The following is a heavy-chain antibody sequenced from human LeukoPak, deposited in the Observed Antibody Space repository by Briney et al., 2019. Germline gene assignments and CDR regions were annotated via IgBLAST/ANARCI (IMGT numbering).Heavy chain of an antibody. V-gene: IGHV4-39*01. CDR2: IYYSGST. Sequence: PSETLFLTCTVSGGSISSSSYYWGWIRQPPGKGLEWIGSIYYSGSTYYNPSLKSRVTISVDTSKNQFSLKLSSVTAADTAVYYCARINWNYDYWGQGTLVTVSS. CDR1: GGSISSSSYY. CDR3: ARINWNYDY. J-gene: IGHJ4*02. D-gene: IGHD1-7*01.